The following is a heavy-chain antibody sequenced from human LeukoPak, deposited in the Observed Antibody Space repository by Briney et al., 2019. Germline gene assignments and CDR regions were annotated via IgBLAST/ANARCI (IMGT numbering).Heavy chain of an antibody. CDR1: GGSMNTYY. J-gene: IGHJ4*02. Sequence: SETLSLTCSVSGGSMNTYYWSWIRQPAGAGLEWIGRIYSSGGTYYNPSLKSRVTVSIDTSRNQFSLNLSSVTAADTAVYYCARVADYSEYYVQYWGQGTLVTVSS. CDR3: ARVADYSEYYVQY. D-gene: IGHD4-17*01. V-gene: IGHV4-4*07. CDR2: IYSSGGT.